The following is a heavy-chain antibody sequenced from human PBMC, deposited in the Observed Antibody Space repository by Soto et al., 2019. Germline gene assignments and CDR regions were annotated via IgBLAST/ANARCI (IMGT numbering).Heavy chain of an antibody. Sequence: SVPLSLTCAVFGGSISSRGYCWSWIRQPPGKGLEWIGYIYYSGSTNYNPSLQSRVTISVDTSKNQFSLKLSSVTAADTAVYYCARAVLPATAPFDYWGQGTLVTVSS. CDR2: IYYSGST. D-gene: IGHD2-2*01. CDR3: ARAVLPATAPFDY. CDR1: GGSISSRGYC. V-gene: IGHV4-61*08. J-gene: IGHJ4*02.